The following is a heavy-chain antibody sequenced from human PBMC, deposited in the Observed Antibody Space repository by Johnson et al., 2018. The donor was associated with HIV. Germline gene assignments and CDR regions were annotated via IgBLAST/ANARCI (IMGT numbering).Heavy chain of an antibody. D-gene: IGHD6-6*01. J-gene: IGHJ3*02. CDR3: ARDDSSSNGRAFDI. V-gene: IGHV3-64*01. Sequence: VQLVESGGGLVQPGRSLRLSCAASGFTFDDYAMHWVRQAPGKGLEWVSGISSNGGSTYYANSVKGRFTISRDNSKNTLYLQMGSLRAEEMAVYYCARDDSSSNGRAFDIWGQGTMVTVSS. CDR2: ISSNGGST. CDR1: GFTFDDYA.